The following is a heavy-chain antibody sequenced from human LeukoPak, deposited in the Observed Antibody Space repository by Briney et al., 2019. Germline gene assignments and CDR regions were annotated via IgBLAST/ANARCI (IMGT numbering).Heavy chain of an antibody. D-gene: IGHD2/OR15-2a*01. CDR2: ISGSNGNT. CDR1: GYTFTTYG. CDR3: ASGEYQTGWPPKPAEYFRY. V-gene: IGHV1-18*01. Sequence: ASVKVSCKASGYTFTTYGVTWVRQAPGQGLEWMGWISGSNGNTNYSPRLQDRVTMTTDTSATTAYMELRRLRSDDTAVYYCASGEYQTGWPPKPAEYFRYWGQGTRVTVSS. J-gene: IGHJ1*01.